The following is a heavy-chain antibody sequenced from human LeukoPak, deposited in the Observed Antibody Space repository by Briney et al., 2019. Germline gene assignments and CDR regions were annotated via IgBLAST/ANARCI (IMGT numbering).Heavy chain of an antibody. V-gene: IGHV3-66*01. J-gene: IGHJ4*02. CDR2: IYGGGSP. D-gene: IGHD5-18*01. CDR1: GFTVSSNY. CDR3: ARDLNTARCDY. Sequence: GGSLRLSCAASGFTVSSNYMNWVRQAPEKGLEWVSAIYGGGSPYYADSVKGRFTISRDNSRNTLYLQMNSLRAEDTAVYYCARDLNTARCDYWGQGTLVTVSS.